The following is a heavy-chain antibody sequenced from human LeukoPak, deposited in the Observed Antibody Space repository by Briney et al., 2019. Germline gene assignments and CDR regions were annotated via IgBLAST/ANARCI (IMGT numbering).Heavy chain of an antibody. CDR3: AKEKRKSGWYDGRFIDY. J-gene: IGHJ4*02. D-gene: IGHD6-19*01. CDR2: ISSSSSYI. CDR1: GFTFSSYS. Sequence: GGSLRLSCAASGFTFSSYSMNWVRQAPGKGLEWVSSISSSSSYIYYADSVKGRFTISRDNAKNSLYLQMNSLRAEDTAVYYCAKEKRKSGWYDGRFIDYWGQGTLVTVSS. V-gene: IGHV3-21*04.